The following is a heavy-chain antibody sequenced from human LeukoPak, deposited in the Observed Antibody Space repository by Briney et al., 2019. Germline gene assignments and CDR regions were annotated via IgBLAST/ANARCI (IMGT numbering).Heavy chain of an antibody. Sequence: GGSLRLSRAASGFTFSSNSMNWVRQAPGKGLEWVSYISSRSSTIYYADSVKGRFTISRDNATNSLYLQMNSLKAEDTGVYYCARGAGSGRNHFDYWGQGTLVTVSS. CDR2: ISSRSSTI. CDR1: GFTFSSNS. J-gene: IGHJ4*02. D-gene: IGHD6-19*01. V-gene: IGHV3-48*01. CDR3: ARGAGSGRNHFDY.